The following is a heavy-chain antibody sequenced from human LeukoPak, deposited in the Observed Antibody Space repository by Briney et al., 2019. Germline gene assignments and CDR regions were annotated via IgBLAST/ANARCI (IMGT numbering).Heavy chain of an antibody. D-gene: IGHD3-3*01. CDR3: AGDPRYYDFWGGYYNEDYYYYYMDV. V-gene: IGHV1-2*02. CDR2: ISPYNGGT. J-gene: IGHJ6*03. Sequence: ASVRVSCKASGYTFSGYYIHWVRQAPGQGLEWMGWISPYNGGTNYAQNFQGRITTTRDTSITTAYMELSRLRSDDTAVYYCAGDPRYYDFWGGYYNEDYYYYYMDVWGKGTTVTVSS. CDR1: GYTFSGYY.